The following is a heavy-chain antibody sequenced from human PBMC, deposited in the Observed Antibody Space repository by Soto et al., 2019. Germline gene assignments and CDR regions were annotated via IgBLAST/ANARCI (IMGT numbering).Heavy chain of an antibody. CDR3: ARGGTGVIAAPGE. D-gene: IGHD6-13*01. V-gene: IGHV3-74*01. J-gene: IGHJ4*02. Sequence: VQLVESGGGLVQPGGSLRLSCAASGFIFSDYWMHWVRQVPGKGLVWASHINSDGTTTTYADSVKGRFTISRDNAKNTLYLQMNTLRAEDTATYYCARGGTGVIAAPGEWGRGTLVTVSS. CDR1: GFIFSDYW. CDR2: INSDGTTT.